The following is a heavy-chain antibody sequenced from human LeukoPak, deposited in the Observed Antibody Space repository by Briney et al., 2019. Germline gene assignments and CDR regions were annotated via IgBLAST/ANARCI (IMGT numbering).Heavy chain of an antibody. Sequence: GGSLRLSCAASGFTFSSYSMNWVRQAPGKGLEWVSSISSSSSYIYYADSVKGRFTISRDNAKNSLYLQMNSLRAEDTALYYCAKDIDPSYGSGSYCFDYWGQGTLVTVSS. CDR2: ISSSSSYI. CDR3: AKDIDPSYGSGSYCFDY. J-gene: IGHJ4*02. V-gene: IGHV3-21*04. D-gene: IGHD3-10*01. CDR1: GFTFSSYS.